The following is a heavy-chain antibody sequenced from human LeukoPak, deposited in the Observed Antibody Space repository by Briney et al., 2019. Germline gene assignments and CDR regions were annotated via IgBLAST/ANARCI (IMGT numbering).Heavy chain of an antibody. Sequence: GGSLRLSCAASGFTFSSYAMSWVRQAPGKGLEWVSAINGSGGRIYYADSVKGRFTISRDNSKSTLYLQMNSLRAEDTAVYYCAKDGDGYYGSGSYCDYWGQGTLGTVSS. CDR1: GFTFSSYA. J-gene: IGHJ4*02. CDR3: AKDGDGYYGSGSYCDY. CDR2: INGSGGRI. V-gene: IGHV3-23*01. D-gene: IGHD3-10*01.